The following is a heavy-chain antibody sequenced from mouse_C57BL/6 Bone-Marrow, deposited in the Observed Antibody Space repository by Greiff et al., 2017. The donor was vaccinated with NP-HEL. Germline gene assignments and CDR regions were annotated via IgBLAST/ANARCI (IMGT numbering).Heavy chain of an antibody. D-gene: IGHD1-1*01. Sequence: EVMLVESGGGLVKPGGSLKLSCAASGFTFSSYGMSLVRQTPDTRLDWVATISSGGSYTYYPDSVKGRFTISRDNAKNTLYLQMSSLKSEDTAMYYCARRNYYGSSYLYAMDYWGQGTSVTVSS. CDR1: GFTFSSYG. CDR3: ARRNYYGSSYLYAMDY. J-gene: IGHJ4*01. CDR2: ISSGGSYT. V-gene: IGHV5-6*03.